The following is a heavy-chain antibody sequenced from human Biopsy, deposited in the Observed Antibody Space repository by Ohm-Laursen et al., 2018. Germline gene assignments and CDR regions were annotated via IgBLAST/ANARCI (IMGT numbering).Heavy chain of an antibody. CDR2: LTWNSGTI. Sequence: RLSCAATGFNFDDYAMHWIRQGPGKGLEWVAGLTWNSGTIAYAGSVRGRFTISRDNAKNSLYLQMNNLTSEDTALYYCVRSLRNYDFLDSWGQGTLVSVSS. V-gene: IGHV3-9*01. CDR3: VRSLRNYDFLDS. J-gene: IGHJ4*02. D-gene: IGHD3-16*01. CDR1: GFNFDDYA.